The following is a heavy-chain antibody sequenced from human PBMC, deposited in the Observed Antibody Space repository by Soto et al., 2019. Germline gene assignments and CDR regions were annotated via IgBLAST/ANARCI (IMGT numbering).Heavy chain of an antibody. J-gene: IGHJ4*02. CDR1: GGSFSGYY. CDR2: INHSGST. Sequence: QVQLQQWGAGLLKPSETLSLTCAVYGGSFSGYYWSWIRQPPGKGLEWIGEINHSGSTNYNPSLKSRVTISGDTSKYQFALKLSSVTAADTAVYYCARGRGYGGNSGYFAYWGQGTLVTVSS. CDR3: ARGRGYGGNSGYFAY. D-gene: IGHD4-17*01. V-gene: IGHV4-34*01.